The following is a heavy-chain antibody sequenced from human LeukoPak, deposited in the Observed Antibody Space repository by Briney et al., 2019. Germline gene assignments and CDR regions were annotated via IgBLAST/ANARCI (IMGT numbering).Heavy chain of an antibody. CDR3: AKLLVDLSPGGNYVFDL. CDR2: VTARGTVR. V-gene: IGHV3-23*01. CDR1: GFTFSEYA. Sequence: GGSLRLSCAASGFTFSEYAMNWDRQAPGKGLEWLSGVTARGTVRYYADSVRGRFFASRDNSKSTLYLQMGSLRAEDTAFYYCAKLLVDLSPGGNYVFDLWGPGTLVTASS. D-gene: IGHD4-23*01. J-gene: IGHJ4*02.